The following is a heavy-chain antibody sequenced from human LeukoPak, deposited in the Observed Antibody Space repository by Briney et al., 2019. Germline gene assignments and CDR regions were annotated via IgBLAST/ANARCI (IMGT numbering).Heavy chain of an antibody. Sequence: GASVKVCCKASGYTFTGFYMHWVRPAPGQGLEWMRWINPNSGGTNYAPKFQGRVTMTRDTYISTAYIALSKLRSDDTAVYYCARARRAAILEGGYENDYWGQGTLVTVSS. CDR1: GYTFTGFY. CDR3: ARARRAAILEGGYENDY. J-gene: IGHJ4*02. D-gene: IGHD2-2*02. V-gene: IGHV1-2*02. CDR2: INPNSGGT.